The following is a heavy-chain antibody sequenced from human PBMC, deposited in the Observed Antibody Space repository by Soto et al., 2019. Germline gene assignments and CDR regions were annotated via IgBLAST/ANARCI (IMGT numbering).Heavy chain of an antibody. J-gene: IGHJ4*02. Sequence: PGGSLRLSCAASGFTFSMCAMSWVRQAPGKGLEWVSVISGDGDTYYADSVKGRFTISRDNSKNTLYLQMNSLRAEDTAVYYCAKGSQYSVDTAMVTLFGWGQGTLVTVSS. CDR2: ISGDGDT. V-gene: IGHV3-23*01. D-gene: IGHD5-18*01. CDR3: AKGSQYSVDTAMVTLFG. CDR1: GFTFSMCA.